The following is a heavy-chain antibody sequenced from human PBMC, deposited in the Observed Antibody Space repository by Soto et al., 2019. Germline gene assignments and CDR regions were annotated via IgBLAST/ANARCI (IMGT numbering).Heavy chain of an antibody. Sequence: HLVQSGPEVKQPGASVTVSCKTSGDTFTNFGLSWVRQAPGQGLEWMGWIATYNSNKNCAQKFQGRLPLTTDTSTSTAYLELKSLGYDDTAVYYCARVLRGVVNWFDPWGQGTLVTVSS. CDR2: IATYNSNK. J-gene: IGHJ5*02. D-gene: IGHD3-10*01. CDR3: ARVLRGVVNWFDP. CDR1: GDTFTNFG. V-gene: IGHV1-18*01.